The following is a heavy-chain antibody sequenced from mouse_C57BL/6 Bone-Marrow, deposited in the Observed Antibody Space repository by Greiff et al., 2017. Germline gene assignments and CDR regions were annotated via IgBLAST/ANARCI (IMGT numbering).Heavy chain of an antibody. V-gene: IGHV1-81*01. CDR2: IYPRSGNT. J-gene: IGHJ4*01. CDR3: ARTYGSYYYAMDY. Sequence: QVQLKQSGAELARPGASVKLSCKASGYTFTSYGISWVKQRTGQGLEWIGVIYPRSGNTYYNEKFKGKATLTADKSSSTAYMELRSLTSEDSAVYFCARTYGSYYYAMDYWGQGTSVTVSS. CDR1: GYTFTSYG. D-gene: IGHD1-1*01.